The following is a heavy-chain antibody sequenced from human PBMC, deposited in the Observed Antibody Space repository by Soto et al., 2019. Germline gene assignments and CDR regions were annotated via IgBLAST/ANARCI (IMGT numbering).Heavy chain of an antibody. CDR1: GYTFTSYD. J-gene: IGHJ5*02. CDR3: ARASGDSGYDP. V-gene: IGHV1-3*05. Sequence: QVQLVQSGAEEKKPGASVKVSCKASGYTFTSYDMHWVRQAPGQRLEWMGWINAGKGNTKYSQKFQGSVTITMDTCASTAYIELSSLRSEATAVYYCARASGDSGYDPWGQGTLVTVSS. D-gene: IGHD5-12*01. CDR2: INAGKGNT.